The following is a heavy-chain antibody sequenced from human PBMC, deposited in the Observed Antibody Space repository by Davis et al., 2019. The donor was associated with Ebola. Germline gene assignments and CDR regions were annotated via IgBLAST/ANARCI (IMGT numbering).Heavy chain of an antibody. Sequence: PGGSLRLSCAASGFPISSYAMHWVRQAPGKGLEWVAVISHDGSNKYYADSVKGRFTISRDTSKNTLYLQMNSLRGEDTAVYYCARVEAAHYHHGMDVWGQGTTVTVSS. CDR1: GFPISSYA. J-gene: IGHJ6*02. D-gene: IGHD3-3*01. CDR2: ISHDGSNK. CDR3: ARVEAAHYHHGMDV. V-gene: IGHV3-30*04.